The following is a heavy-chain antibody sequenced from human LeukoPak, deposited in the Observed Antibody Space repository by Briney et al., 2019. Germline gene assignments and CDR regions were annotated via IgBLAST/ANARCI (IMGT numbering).Heavy chain of an antibody. Sequence: GGSLRLSCAASGFTFSSYWMDWAPQAPGKGLEWVAIIKSDGSDKNYVDSAKGRFTVSKDNAKNSLYLQMNSLRAEDTAMYYCARNRGGGSGYSDYWGQGTLVTVSS. CDR3: ARNRGGGSGYSDY. J-gene: IGHJ4*02. D-gene: IGHD3-22*01. CDR1: GFTFSSYW. CDR2: IKSDGSDK. V-gene: IGHV3-7*05.